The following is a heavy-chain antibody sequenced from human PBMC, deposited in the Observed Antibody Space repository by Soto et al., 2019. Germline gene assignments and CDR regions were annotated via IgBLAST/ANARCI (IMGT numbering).Heavy chain of an antibody. J-gene: IGHJ1*01. CDR1: GASVNTGDYY. D-gene: IGHD1-7*01. CDR2: IFYSGDT. CDR3: VGTGTTDDF. V-gene: IGHV4-30-4*01. Sequence: VQLQGPGPGLVKPSQTLSLTCTVSGASVNTGDYYWSYIRQSPGKGLVWLGYIFYSGDTYYNPSLKSRATISQNTSRNQISLTLTSVTDADTAVYFCVGTGTTDDFWGQGTLVTVSS.